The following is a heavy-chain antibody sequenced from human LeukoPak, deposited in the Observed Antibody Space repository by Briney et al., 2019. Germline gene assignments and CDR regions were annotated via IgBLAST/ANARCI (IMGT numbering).Heavy chain of an antibody. V-gene: IGHV1-69*04. CDR1: GGTFSSYA. Sequence: SVTVSCKASGGTFSSYAISWVRQAPGQGLEWMGRIIPILGIANYAQKFQGRVTITAYKSTSTAYMELSSLRSEDTAVYYCARDRGDCSGGSCYSYYYGMDVWGQGTTVTVSS. J-gene: IGHJ6*02. CDR2: IIPILGIA. CDR3: ARDRGDCSGGSCYSYYYGMDV. D-gene: IGHD2-15*01.